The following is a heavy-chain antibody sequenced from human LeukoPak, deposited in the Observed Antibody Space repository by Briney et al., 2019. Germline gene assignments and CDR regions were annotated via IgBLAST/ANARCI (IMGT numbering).Heavy chain of an antibody. D-gene: IGHD3-10*01. CDR2: IYPGDSDT. CDR1: EDSFTNYW. Sequence: GESLKISCKGSEDSFTNYWIGWVRQMPGKGLECMGIIYPGDSDTRYSPSFQGQVTISADKSISTAYLQWSSLKASDTAMYYCARHGSPTMGYYYMDVWGKGTTVTISS. V-gene: IGHV5-51*01. J-gene: IGHJ6*03. CDR3: ARHGSPTMGYYYMDV.